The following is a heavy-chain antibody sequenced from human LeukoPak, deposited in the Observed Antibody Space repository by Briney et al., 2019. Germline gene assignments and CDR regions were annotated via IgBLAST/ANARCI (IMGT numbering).Heavy chain of an antibody. CDR1: GGSISNYY. J-gene: IGHJ3*02. CDR2: IYYSGST. V-gene: IGHV4-59*01. Sequence: SETLSLTCTVSGGSISNYYWSWIRQPPGKGLQWIGYIYYSGSTNYNPPLKSRVTISVDTSKNQFSLKLSSVTAADTAVYYCARENKVEMATIDAFDIWGQGTMVTVSS. D-gene: IGHD5-24*01. CDR3: ARENKVEMATIDAFDI.